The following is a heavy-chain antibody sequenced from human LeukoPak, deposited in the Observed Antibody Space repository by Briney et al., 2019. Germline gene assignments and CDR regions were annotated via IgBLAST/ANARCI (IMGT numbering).Heavy chain of an antibody. V-gene: IGHV3-66*01. CDR1: GFTFSSNY. J-gene: IGHJ5*02. Sequence: GGSLRLSCAASGFTFSSNYMSWVRQAPGKGLEGVSVIYSGGSTYYADSVKGRFTISRDNSKNTLYLQMNSLRAEDTAVYYCARLSEYSSGWYVGSVTKNNWFDPWGQGTLVTVSS. D-gene: IGHD6-19*01. CDR3: ARLSEYSSGWYVGSVTKNNWFDP. CDR2: IYSGGST.